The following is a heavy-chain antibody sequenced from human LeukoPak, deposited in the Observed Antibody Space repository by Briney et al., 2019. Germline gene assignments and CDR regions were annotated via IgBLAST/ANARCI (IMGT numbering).Heavy chain of an antibody. Sequence: GASVKVSCKASGYTFTGYYIHWVRQAPGQGLECMGWINPKGGSMNYAQKFQGRVTMTRDTSISTAYMELSNLISDDTAVYYCARGDVAYGFKWFDPWGQGTLVTVSS. CDR2: INPKGGSM. V-gene: IGHV1-2*02. CDR3: ARGDVAYGFKWFDP. CDR1: GYTFTGYY. D-gene: IGHD3-16*01. J-gene: IGHJ5*02.